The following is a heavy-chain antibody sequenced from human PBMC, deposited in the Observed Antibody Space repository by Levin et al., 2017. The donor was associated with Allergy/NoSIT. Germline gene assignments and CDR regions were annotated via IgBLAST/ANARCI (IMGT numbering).Heavy chain of an antibody. CDR2: ISAYNGNT. CDR1: GYTFTSYG. CDR3: ARKSGRIAVAGTPEYYYYYGMDV. D-gene: IGHD6-19*01. Sequence: GGSLRLSCKASGYTFTSYGISWVRQAPGQGLEWMGWISAYNGNTNYAQKLQGRVTMTTDTSTSTAYMELRSLRSDDTAVYYCARKSGRIAVAGTPEYYYYYGMDVWGQGTTVTVSS. V-gene: IGHV1-18*01. J-gene: IGHJ6*02.